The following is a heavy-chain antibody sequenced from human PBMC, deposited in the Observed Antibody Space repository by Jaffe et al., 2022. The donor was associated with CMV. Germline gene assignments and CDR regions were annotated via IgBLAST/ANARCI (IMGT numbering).Heavy chain of an antibody. J-gene: IGHJ4*02. V-gene: IGHV4-34*01. D-gene: IGHD6-13*01. CDR3: ARGSHEGSSSWYWIKELRFDY. Sequence: QVQLQQWGAGLLKPSETLSLTCAVYGGSFSGYYWSWIRQPPGKGLEWIGEINHSGSTNYNPSLKSRVTISVDTSKNQFSLKLSSVTAADTAVYYCARGSHEGSSSWYWIKELRFDYWGQGTLVTVSS. CDR1: GGSFSGYY. CDR2: INHSGST.